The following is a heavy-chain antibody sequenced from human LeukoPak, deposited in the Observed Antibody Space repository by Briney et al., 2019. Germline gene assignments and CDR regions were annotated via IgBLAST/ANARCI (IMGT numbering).Heavy chain of an antibody. CDR1: GGSISSNSYY. CDR3: ARGRQGRCSGGSCYSGRVGKWFDP. Sequence: PSETLSLTCAVSGGSISSNSYYWGWIRQPPGKGLEWIGSIYYSGSTNYNPSLKSRVTISVDTSKNQFSLKLSSVTAADTAVYYCARGRQGRCSGGSCYSGRVGKWFDPWGQGTLVTVSS. V-gene: IGHV4-39*07. J-gene: IGHJ5*02. CDR2: IYYSGST. D-gene: IGHD2-15*01.